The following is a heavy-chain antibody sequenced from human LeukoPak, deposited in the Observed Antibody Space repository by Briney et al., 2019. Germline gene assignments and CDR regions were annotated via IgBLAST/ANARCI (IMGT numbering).Heavy chain of an antibody. D-gene: IGHD1-1*01. CDR3: AREVQLERRSAFDN. CDR1: GFTFSSYA. J-gene: IGHJ3*02. V-gene: IGHV3-30*04. CDR2: ISYDGSNK. Sequence: GGSLRLSCAASGFTFSSYAMHRVRQAPGKGLEWVAVISYDGSNKYYADSVKGRFTISRDNSKNTLYLQMNSLRAEDTAVYYCAREVQLERRSAFDNWGQGTMVTVSS.